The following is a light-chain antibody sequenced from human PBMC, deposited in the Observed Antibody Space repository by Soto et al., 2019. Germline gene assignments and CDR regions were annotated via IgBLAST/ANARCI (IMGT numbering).Light chain of an antibody. CDR1: SSNIGSNY. Sequence: QSVLTQPPSASGTPGQRVTISCSGSSSNIGSNYVYWYQQLPGTAPKLLIYRNNQRPSGVPDRFSASKSGTSASLAISGLRSEDEGDYYCAAWDDSLSGAVFGGGTKLTVL. J-gene: IGLJ2*01. CDR3: AAWDDSLSGAV. CDR2: RNN. V-gene: IGLV1-47*01.